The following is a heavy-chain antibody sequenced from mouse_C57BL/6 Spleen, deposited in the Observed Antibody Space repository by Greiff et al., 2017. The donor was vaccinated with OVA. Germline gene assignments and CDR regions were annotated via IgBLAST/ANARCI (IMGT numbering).Heavy chain of an antibody. CDR3: ASPGDYAMDY. Sequence: QVQLQQPGAELVRPGTSVKLSCKASGYTFTSYWMHWVKQRPGQGLEWIGVIDPSDSYTNYNQKFKGKATLTVDTSSSTAYMQLSSLTSEDSAVYYCASPGDYAMDYWGQGTSVTVSS. J-gene: IGHJ4*01. CDR1: GYTFTSYW. V-gene: IGHV1-59*01. CDR2: IDPSDSYT.